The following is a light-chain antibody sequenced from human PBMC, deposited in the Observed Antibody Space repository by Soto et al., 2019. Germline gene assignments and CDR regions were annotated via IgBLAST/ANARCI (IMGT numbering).Light chain of an antibody. CDR1: QSVSSK. J-gene: IGKJ2*01. CDR2: AAS. CDR3: QQYGGWPRT. V-gene: IGKV3D-15*01. Sequence: EIVMTQSPATLSVSPGERATLSCGASQSVSSKIAWYQQRPGQAPRLLIYAASTRATDIPASFSGSGSETEFTLTISTVEPEDFAVYYCQQYGGWPRTFGQGTELEIK.